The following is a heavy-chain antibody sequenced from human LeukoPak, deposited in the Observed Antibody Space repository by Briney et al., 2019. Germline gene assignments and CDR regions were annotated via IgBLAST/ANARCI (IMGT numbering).Heavy chain of an antibody. CDR1: GYTFTSYW. CDR2: IYPDDSDT. D-gene: IGHD3-10*01. Sequence: GESLKISCKGSGYTFTSYWIAWVRQMPGKGLEWMGIIYPDDSDTRYSPSFQGQVTISADKSISTAYLQWSGLQASDTAMYYCARDYGSGSYYYDNWGQGTLVTVSS. V-gene: IGHV5-51*01. J-gene: IGHJ4*02. CDR3: ARDYGSGSYYYDN.